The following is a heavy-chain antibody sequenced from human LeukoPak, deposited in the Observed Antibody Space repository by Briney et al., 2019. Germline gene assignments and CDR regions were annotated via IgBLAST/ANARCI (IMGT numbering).Heavy chain of an antibody. J-gene: IGHJ4*02. CDR1: GFTFSDYY. CDR3: ARDGLTGTTDGTLDD. Sequence: GGSLRLSCAASGFTFSDYYMNWIRQTPGKGLEWVAVILYDGSNKYYADSVKGRFTISRDNSKNTLYLQMNALRAEDTAMYYCARDGLTGTTDGTLDDWGQGTLVTVSS. CDR2: ILYDGSNK. D-gene: IGHD1-20*01. V-gene: IGHV3-30-3*01.